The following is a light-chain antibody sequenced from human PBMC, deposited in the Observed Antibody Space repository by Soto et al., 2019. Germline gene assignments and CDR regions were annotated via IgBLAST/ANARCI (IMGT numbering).Light chain of an antibody. Sequence: DIVLTQFSLSLPVTPGESASISCRSSQSLLHSNGYNYLDWYLQKPGQSPQLLLYLGSHRASGVPDRFSGSGSGTDFTLKISRVEAEDVGIFYCMQALQTPVTFGGGTKVDIK. V-gene: IGKV2-28*01. CDR3: MQALQTPVT. CDR2: LGS. CDR1: QSLLHSNGYNY. J-gene: IGKJ4*01.